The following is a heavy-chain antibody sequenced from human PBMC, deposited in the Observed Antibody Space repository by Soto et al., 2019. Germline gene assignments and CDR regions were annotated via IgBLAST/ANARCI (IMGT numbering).Heavy chain of an antibody. CDR1: GFTFSSYA. Sequence: PVGSLRLSCAASGFTFSSYAMSWVRQAPGKGLEWVSAISGSGGSTYYADSVEGRFTISRDNSKNTLYLQMNSLRAEDTAVYYCAKDPSTYYDFWSGPYDAFDIWGQGTMVTVSS. CDR3: AKDPSTYYDFWSGPYDAFDI. D-gene: IGHD3-3*01. J-gene: IGHJ3*02. V-gene: IGHV3-23*01. CDR2: ISGSGGST.